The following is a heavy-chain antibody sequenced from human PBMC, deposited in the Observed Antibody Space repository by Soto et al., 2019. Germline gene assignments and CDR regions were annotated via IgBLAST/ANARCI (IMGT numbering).Heavy chain of an antibody. D-gene: IGHD2-2*01. CDR2: IYYSGST. CDR1: GGSISSYY. Sequence: SETLSLTCTVSGGSISSYYWSWIRQPPGKGLEWIGYIYYSGSTNYNPSLNSRVTISVDTSKNQFSLKLSSVTAADTAVYYCARDHCSSTSCEGDYYGMDVWGQGTTVTVSS. V-gene: IGHV4-59*01. J-gene: IGHJ6*02. CDR3: ARDHCSSTSCEGDYYGMDV.